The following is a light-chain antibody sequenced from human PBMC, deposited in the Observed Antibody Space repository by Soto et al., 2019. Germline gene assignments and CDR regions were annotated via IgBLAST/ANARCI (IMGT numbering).Light chain of an antibody. V-gene: IGKV3-20*01. J-gene: IGKJ1*01. Sequence: EIVLTQSPGTLSLSPGERATLSCRASQSVSSSYLAWYQQKPGQAPRLLIYGASSRATGIPDRFSGSGSETEFTLTISGLQSEDSGVYYCQQYGTSPATFGQGTKVDIK. CDR2: GAS. CDR3: QQYGTSPAT. CDR1: QSVSSSY.